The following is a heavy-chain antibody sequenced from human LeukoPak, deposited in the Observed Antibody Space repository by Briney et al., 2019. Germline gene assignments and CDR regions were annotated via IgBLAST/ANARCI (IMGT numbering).Heavy chain of an antibody. D-gene: IGHD3-22*01. CDR3: ARGAPYYYDSSCYYYED. CDR2: MNPNSGNT. Sequence: GASVKVSCKASGYTFTSYDINWVRQAPGQGREWMGWMNPNSGNTGYAQKFQGRVTITRNSAISKAYMELSSLRSEDTAVYYCARGAPYYYDSSCYYYEDWGQGTLVTVSS. J-gene: IGHJ4*02. CDR1: GYTFTSYD. V-gene: IGHV1-8*01.